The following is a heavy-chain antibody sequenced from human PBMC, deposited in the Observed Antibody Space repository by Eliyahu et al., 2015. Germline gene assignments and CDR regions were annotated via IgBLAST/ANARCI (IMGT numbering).Heavy chain of an antibody. J-gene: IGHJ3*02. CDR1: GGSISSSSYY. V-gene: IGHV4-39*01. CDR2: IYYSGST. CDR3: ARTVAEDAFDI. D-gene: IGHD6-19*01. Sequence: QLQLQESGPGLVKPSETLSLTCTLSGGSISSSSYYWGWIRQPPGKGREWIGSIYYSGSTYYNPSLKSRVTISVDTSKNQFSLKLSSVTAADTAVYYCARTVAEDAFDIWGQGTMVTVSS.